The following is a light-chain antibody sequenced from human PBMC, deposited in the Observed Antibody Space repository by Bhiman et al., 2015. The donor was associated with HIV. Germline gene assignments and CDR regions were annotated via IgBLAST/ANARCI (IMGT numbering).Light chain of an antibody. CDR1: RSDVGHSDF. V-gene: IGLV2-8*01. CDR2: EVD. CDR3: SSLTSSITYV. Sequence: QSALTQPLSASGSPGQSLTISCTGSRSDVGHSDFVSWYRQYPGKAPTIILYEVDKRPSGVPDRFSGSKSGNTASLTISGLQAEDEADYYCSSLTSSITYVFGTGTNVTVL. J-gene: IGLJ1*01.